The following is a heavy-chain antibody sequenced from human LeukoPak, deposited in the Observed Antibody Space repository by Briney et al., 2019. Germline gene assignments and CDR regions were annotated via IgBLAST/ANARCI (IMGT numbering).Heavy chain of an antibody. CDR2: INPDGSEK. Sequence: QSGGSLTLSCSASAFTFSTYGMHWVRQAPGKGLEWLANINPDGSEKYSVDSVKGRFTISRDNAKNSLYLQMNSLRAEDTAVYYCARDFGTIVVVTAIVDWGQGTLVTVSS. D-gene: IGHD2-21*02. CDR1: AFTFSTYG. V-gene: IGHV3-7*01. J-gene: IGHJ4*02. CDR3: ARDFGTIVVVTAIVD.